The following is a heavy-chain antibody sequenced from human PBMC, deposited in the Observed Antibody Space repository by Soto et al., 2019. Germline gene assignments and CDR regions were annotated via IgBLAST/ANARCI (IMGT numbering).Heavy chain of an antibody. J-gene: IGHJ6*02. CDR2: INHSGST. CDR3: ARVSGIYYYGMDV. CDR1: GGSFSGYY. V-gene: IGHV4-34*01. D-gene: IGHD3-10*01. Sequence: SETLSLTCAVYGGSFSGYYWSWIRQPPGKGLEWIGEINHSGSTNYNPSLKSRVTISVDTSKNQFTLKLSSVTAADTAVYYGARVSGIYYYGMDVWGQGTKVTVSS.